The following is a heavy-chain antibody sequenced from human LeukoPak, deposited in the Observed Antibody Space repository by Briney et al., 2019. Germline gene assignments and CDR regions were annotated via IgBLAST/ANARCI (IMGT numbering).Heavy chain of an antibody. CDR1: GFTFSSYW. D-gene: IGHD3-22*01. Sequence: GGSLRLSCAASGFTFSSYWMSWVRQAPGKGLDWVSYISSSSSTIYYADSVKGRFTISRDNAKNSLYLQMNSLRAEDTAVYYCAGPRLFTMMDYWGQGTLVTVSS. J-gene: IGHJ4*02. CDR2: ISSSSSTI. V-gene: IGHV3-48*01. CDR3: AGPRLFTMMDY.